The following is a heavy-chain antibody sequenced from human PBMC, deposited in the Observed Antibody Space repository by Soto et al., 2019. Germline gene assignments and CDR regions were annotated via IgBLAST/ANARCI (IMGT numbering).Heavy chain of an antibody. J-gene: IGHJ6*02. D-gene: IGHD6-13*01. V-gene: IGHV3-23*01. CDR2: ISGSGGST. CDR3: ANQISLSGAGGSSWYYYYYGMDV. Sequence: PGGSLRLSCAASGFTFSSYAMSWVRQAPGKGLEWVSAISGSGGSTYYADSVKGRFTISRDNSKNTLYLQMNSLRAEDTAVYYCANQISLSGAGGSSWYYYYYGMDVWGQGTTVTVAS. CDR1: GFTFSSYA.